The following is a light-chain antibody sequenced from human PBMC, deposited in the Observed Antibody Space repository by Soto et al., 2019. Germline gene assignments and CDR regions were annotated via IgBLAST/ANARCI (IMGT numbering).Light chain of an antibody. J-gene: IGLJ1*01. CDR2: GNT. CDR3: QSYDRSLRGYV. CDR1: SSNIGAGYD. Sequence: QSVLTQPPSVSGAPGQRVTISCTGTSSNIGAGYDVHWYQHLPGTAPKLLIYGNTIRPSGVPDRFSGSKSGTSASLAITGLQAEDEADYYCQSYDRSLRGYVFGTRTKVTV. V-gene: IGLV1-40*01.